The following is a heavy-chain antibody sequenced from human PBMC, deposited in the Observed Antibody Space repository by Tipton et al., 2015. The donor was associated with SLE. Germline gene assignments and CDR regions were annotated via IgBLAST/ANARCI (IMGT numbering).Heavy chain of an antibody. D-gene: IGHD3-10*01. Sequence: SLRLSCAASGFTFDDYAMHWVRQAPGKGLEWVAVISYDGSNKYYADSVKGRFTISRDNSKNTLYLQMNSLRAEDTAVYYCAKGVLWFGDFWGQGTLVTVSS. CDR1: GFTFDDYA. CDR2: ISYDGSNK. V-gene: IGHV3-30*18. J-gene: IGHJ4*02. CDR3: AKGVLWFGDF.